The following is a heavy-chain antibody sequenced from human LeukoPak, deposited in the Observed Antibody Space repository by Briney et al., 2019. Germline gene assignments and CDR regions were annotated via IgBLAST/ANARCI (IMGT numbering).Heavy chain of an antibody. J-gene: IGHJ4*02. V-gene: IGHV1-69*13. CDR2: IIPIFGTA. CDR3: AREMALRYYYDSSGYRPFDY. CDR1: GGTFGSYA. D-gene: IGHD3-22*01. Sequence: SVKVSCKASGGTFGSYAISWVRQAPGQGLEWMGGIIPIFGTANYAQKFQGRVTITADESTSTAYVELSSLRSEDTAVYYCAREMALRYYYDSSGYRPFDYWGQGTLVTVSS.